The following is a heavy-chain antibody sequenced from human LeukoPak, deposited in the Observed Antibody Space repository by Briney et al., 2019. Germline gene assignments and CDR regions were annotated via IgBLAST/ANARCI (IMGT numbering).Heavy chain of an antibody. CDR3: AKDGRGSTVTHLDY. J-gene: IGHJ4*02. CDR2: IWYDGSNK. V-gene: IGHV3-33*06. CDR1: GFTLSSYV. Sequence: PGRSLRLSCAASGFTLSSYVMHWVRQAPGKGLEWVALIWYDGSNKYYADSVKGRFTISRDSSKNTLYLQMNSLRAEDTALYYCAKDGRGSTVTHLDYWGQGTLVTVSS. D-gene: IGHD4-17*01.